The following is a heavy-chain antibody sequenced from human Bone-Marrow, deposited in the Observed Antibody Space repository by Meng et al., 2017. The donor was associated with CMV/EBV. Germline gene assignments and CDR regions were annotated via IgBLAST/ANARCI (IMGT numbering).Heavy chain of an antibody. D-gene: IGHD5-18*01. CDR1: GFTFSSYW. J-gene: IGHJ4*02. CDR3: ARLSWIQLWLLLDY. Sequence: SGFTFSSYWMHWVRQAPGKGLVWVSRINSDGSSTSYADSVKGRFTISRDNAKNTLYLQMNSLRAEDTAVYYCARLSWIQLWLLLDYWGQGTLVTVSS. V-gene: IGHV3-74*01. CDR2: INSDGSST.